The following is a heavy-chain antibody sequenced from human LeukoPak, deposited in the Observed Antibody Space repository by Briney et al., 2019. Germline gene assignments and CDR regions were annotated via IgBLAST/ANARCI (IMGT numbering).Heavy chain of an antibody. D-gene: IGHD2-15*01. CDR1: GFTFSSYA. CDR2: ISGSGGST. J-gene: IGHJ4*02. Sequence: GGSLRVSCAASGFTFSSYAMSWVRQAPGKGLEWVSAISGSGGSTYYADSVKGRFTISRDNSKNTLYLQMNSLRAEDTAVYYCAKGYCSGGSCYSRGPYYFDYWGQGTLVTVSS. CDR3: AKGYCSGGSCYSRGPYYFDY. V-gene: IGHV3-23*01.